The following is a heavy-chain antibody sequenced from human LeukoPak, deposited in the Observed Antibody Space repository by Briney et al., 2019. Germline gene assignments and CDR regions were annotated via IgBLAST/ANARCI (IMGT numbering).Heavy chain of an antibody. Sequence: PSETLSLTCAVYGESFSGYYWSWIRQPPGKGLEWIGEINHSGSTNYNPSLKSRVTISVDTSKNQFSLKLSSVTAADTAVYYCARGRYTVAGAFDYWGRGTLVTVSS. CDR2: INHSGST. CDR1: GESFSGYY. CDR3: ARGRYTVAGAFDY. J-gene: IGHJ4*02. V-gene: IGHV4-34*01. D-gene: IGHD6-19*01.